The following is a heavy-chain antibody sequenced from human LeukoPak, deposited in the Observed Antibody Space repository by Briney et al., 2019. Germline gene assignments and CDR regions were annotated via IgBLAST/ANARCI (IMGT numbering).Heavy chain of an antibody. CDR3: ARHYSSGWYYFDY. Sequence: GGSLQISCKGSGYSFTSYWIGWVRPLPGKGLEWMGLIYPGDSDTIYSPSFQGQVPISADKSISTAYLQWSSLKASDTAMYYCARHYSSGWYYFDYWGQGTLVTVSS. D-gene: IGHD6-19*01. V-gene: IGHV5-51*01. CDR2: IYPGDSDT. CDR1: GYSFTSYW. J-gene: IGHJ4*02.